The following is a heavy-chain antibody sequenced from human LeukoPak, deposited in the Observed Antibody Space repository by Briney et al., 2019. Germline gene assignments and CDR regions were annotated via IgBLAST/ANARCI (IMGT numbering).Heavy chain of an antibody. J-gene: IGHJ4*02. CDR1: GYSFTTYG. CDR3: ARRYVSGIMYYFEY. Sequence: ASVKVSCKASGYSFTTYGMNWVPQAPGQGLEWMGWISPNNGVTKYAQKFQGRVTMTRDTSISTAYMELSRLRSDDTAVYYCARRYVSGIMYYFEYWGQGTLVTVSS. D-gene: IGHD3-10*01. V-gene: IGHV1-2*02. CDR2: ISPNNGVT.